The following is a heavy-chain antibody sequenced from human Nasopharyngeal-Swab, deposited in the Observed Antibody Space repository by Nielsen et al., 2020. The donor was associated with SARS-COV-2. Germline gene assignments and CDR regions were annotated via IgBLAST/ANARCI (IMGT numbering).Heavy chain of an antibody. J-gene: IGHJ4*02. D-gene: IGHD3-3*01. Sequence: GGSLRLSCTASGFTFGDYAMSWFRQAPGKGLEWVGFIRSKAYGGTTEYAASVKGRFTISRDDSKSIAYLQMNSLKTEDTAVYYYNGKPSYYDFWSGYSNFDYWGQGTLVTVSS. CDR2: IRSKAYGGTT. V-gene: IGHV3-49*03. CDR1: GFTFGDYA. CDR3: NGKPSYYDFWSGYSNFDY.